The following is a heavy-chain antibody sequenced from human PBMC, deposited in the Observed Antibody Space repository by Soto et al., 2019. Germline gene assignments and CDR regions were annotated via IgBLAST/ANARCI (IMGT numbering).Heavy chain of an antibody. Sequence: GGSLRLSCAASGFTFSSYAMSWVRQAPGRGLEWVSGVTWNSDSTYYADSVKGRFTISRDNSKNTLYMQMNSLRAEDTAVYYCAKGNSGYYYDYWGQGALVTVSS. CDR1: GFTFSSYA. CDR2: VTWNSDST. V-gene: IGHV3-23*01. D-gene: IGHD3-22*01. J-gene: IGHJ4*02. CDR3: AKGNSGYYYDY.